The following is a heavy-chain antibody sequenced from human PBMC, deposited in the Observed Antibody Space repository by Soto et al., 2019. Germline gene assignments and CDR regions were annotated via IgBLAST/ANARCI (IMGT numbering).Heavy chain of an antibody. J-gene: IGHJ3*01. D-gene: IGHD2-21*02. CDR3: ARRIVVVTANPFNL. Sequence: SETLSLTCTVSGGSISSYYWSWIRQPAGKGLQWIGRIYASGTTIYNPSLKSRVTMSVDTSKNQFSLKLSSVTAADTAVYYCARRIVVVTANPFNLWGQGKMVTVSS. V-gene: IGHV4-4*07. CDR2: IYASGTT. CDR1: GGSISSYY.